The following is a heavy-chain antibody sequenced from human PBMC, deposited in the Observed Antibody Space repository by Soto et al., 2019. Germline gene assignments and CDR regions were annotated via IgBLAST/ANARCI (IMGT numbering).Heavy chain of an antibody. Sequence: QLQLQESGPGLVKPSETLSLTCTVSGGSINSSPYYWGWIRQPPGKGLEWIGSIDYSGSTYYNPSLKSRVTISVDTSKKQCYLKLSSVTAADTAVYYCARQYLDFWSGSHYYYMDVWGKGTTVTVSS. CDR1: GGSINSSPYY. J-gene: IGHJ6*03. V-gene: IGHV4-39*01. D-gene: IGHD3-3*01. CDR2: IDYSGST. CDR3: ARQYLDFWSGSHYYYMDV.